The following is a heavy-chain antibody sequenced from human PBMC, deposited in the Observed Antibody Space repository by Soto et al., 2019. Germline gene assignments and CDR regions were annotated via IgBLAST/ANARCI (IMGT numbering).Heavy chain of an antibody. Sequence: GGSLRLSCAASGFTFCSYGMHWVCQAPGKGLEWVAVIWYDGSNKYYADSVKGRFTISRDNSKSTLYLQMNSLRAEDTALYYCAKGRSYYYYYGVDVWGQGTTVTVSS. CDR3: AKGRSYYYYYGVDV. V-gene: IGHV3-33*03. CDR2: IWYDGSNK. J-gene: IGHJ6*02. CDR1: GFTFCSYG.